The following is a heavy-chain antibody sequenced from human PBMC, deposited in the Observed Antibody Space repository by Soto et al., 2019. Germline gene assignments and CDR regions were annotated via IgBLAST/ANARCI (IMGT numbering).Heavy chain of an antibody. V-gene: IGHV4-34*01. Sequence: PSETLSLTCAVYGGSFSGYYWSWIRQPPGKGLEWIGEINHSGSTNYNPSLKSRVTISVDTSKNQFSLKLSSVTAADTAVYYCARGRITMVRGVIISSNYYYYGMAVWVQGTTVTVSS. D-gene: IGHD3-10*01. J-gene: IGHJ6*01. CDR3: ARGRITMVRGVIISSNYYYYGMAV. CDR2: INHSGST. CDR1: GGSFSGYY.